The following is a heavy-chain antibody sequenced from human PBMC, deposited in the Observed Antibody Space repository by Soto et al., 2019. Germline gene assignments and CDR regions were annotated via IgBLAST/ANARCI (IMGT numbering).Heavy chain of an antibody. CDR2: ISSDGSST. J-gene: IGHJ4*02. D-gene: IGHD3-9*01. Sequence: GGSLRLSCAASGFTLSNYWMHWARQAPGKGLVWVSRISSDGSSTNYADSVKGRFTISRDNSKNTLYLQMNSLRAEDTAVYYCAIGIYDILTGLYYFDYWGQGTLVTV. CDR1: GFTLSNYW. V-gene: IGHV3-74*01. CDR3: AIGIYDILTGLYYFDY.